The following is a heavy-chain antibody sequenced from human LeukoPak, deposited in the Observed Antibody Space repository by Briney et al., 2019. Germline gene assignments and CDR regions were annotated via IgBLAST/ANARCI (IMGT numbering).Heavy chain of an antibody. CDR1: GFTFSSYG. Sequence: PGGSLRLSCAASGFTFSSYGMSWVRQAPGKGLEWVSAISGSGGSTYYADSVKGRFTISRDNAKNSLYLQMNGLRAEDPALYYCARGYSYGRNWYFDLWGRGTLVTVSS. CDR3: ARGYSYGRNWYFDL. D-gene: IGHD5-18*01. CDR2: ISGSGGST. J-gene: IGHJ2*01. V-gene: IGHV3-23*01.